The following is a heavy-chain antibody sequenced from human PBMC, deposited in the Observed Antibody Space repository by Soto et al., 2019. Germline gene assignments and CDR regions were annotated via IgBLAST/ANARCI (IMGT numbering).Heavy chain of an antibody. J-gene: IGHJ4*02. Sequence: PGGSLRLSCAASGFIFSSYAMNWVRQAPGKGLEWVSYISSSSSTIYYADSVKGRFTISRDNAKNSLYLQMNSLRDDDTAVYYCYWTDHGTRDYWGLGTLVTVSS. CDR1: GFIFSSYA. CDR2: ISSSSSTI. D-gene: IGHD1-1*01. V-gene: IGHV3-48*02. CDR3: YWTDHGTRDY.